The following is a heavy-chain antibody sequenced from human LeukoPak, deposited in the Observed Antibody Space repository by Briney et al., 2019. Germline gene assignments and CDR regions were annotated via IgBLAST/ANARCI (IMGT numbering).Heavy chain of an antibody. D-gene: IGHD1-26*01. J-gene: IGHJ4*02. CDR2: INAGNGNT. CDR3: ARGGSYRWFDY. CDR1: GYTFTSYA. Sequence: ASVKVSCKASGYTFTSYAMHWVRQAPGQRLEWMGWINAGNGNTKYSQKFQGRVTITRDTSASTAYMELSSLGSEDTAVYYCARGGSYRWFDYWGQGTLVTVSS. V-gene: IGHV1-3*01.